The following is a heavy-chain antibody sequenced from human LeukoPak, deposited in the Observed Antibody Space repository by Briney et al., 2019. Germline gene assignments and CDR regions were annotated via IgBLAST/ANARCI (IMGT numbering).Heavy chain of an antibody. D-gene: IGHD6-19*01. V-gene: IGHV1-2*02. CDR3: ARSVSSGWGPKFDY. J-gene: IGHJ4*02. CDR2: INPNSGGT. Sequence: ASVKVSCKASGYTFTGYYMHWVRQAPGQGLEWMGWINPNSGGTNYAQKFQGRVTMTRDTSISTAYMEQSRLRSDDTAVYYCARSVSSGWGPKFDYWGQGTLVTVSS. CDR1: GYTFTGYY.